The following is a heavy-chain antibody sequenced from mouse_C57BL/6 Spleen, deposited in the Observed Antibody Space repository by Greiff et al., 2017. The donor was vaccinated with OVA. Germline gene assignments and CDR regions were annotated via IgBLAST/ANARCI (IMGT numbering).Heavy chain of an antibody. D-gene: IGHD1-1*01. J-gene: IGHJ2*01. V-gene: IGHV5-17*01. Sequence: EVQVVESGGGLVKPGGSLKLSCAASGFTFSDYGMHWVRQAPEKGLEWVAYISSGSSNIYYADTVKGRFTISRDNAKNTLFLQMTSLRSEDTAMYYCASDYYYGSSEGYFDYWGQGTTLTVSS. CDR3: ASDYYYGSSEGYFDY. CDR2: ISSGSSNI. CDR1: GFTFSDYG.